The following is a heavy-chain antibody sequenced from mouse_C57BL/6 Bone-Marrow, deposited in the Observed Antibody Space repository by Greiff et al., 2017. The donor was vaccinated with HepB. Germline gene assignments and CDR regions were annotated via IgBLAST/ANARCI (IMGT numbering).Heavy chain of an antibody. D-gene: IGHD2-4*01. V-gene: IGHV1-55*01. Sequence: QVHVKQPGAELVKPGASVKMSCKASGYTFTSYWITWVKQRPGQGLEWIGDIYPGSGSTNYNEKFKSKATLTVDTSSSTAYMQLSSLTSEESAVYYCAREDYDGDYYAMDYWGQGTSVTVSS. J-gene: IGHJ4*01. CDR3: AREDYDGDYYAMDY. CDR1: GYTFTSYW. CDR2: IYPGSGST.